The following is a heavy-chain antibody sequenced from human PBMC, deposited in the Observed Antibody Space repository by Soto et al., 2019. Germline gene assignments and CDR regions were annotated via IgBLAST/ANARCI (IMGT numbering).Heavy chain of an antibody. D-gene: IGHD6-6*01. J-gene: IGHJ6*03. V-gene: IGHV4-34*01. Sequence: SETLSLTCAVYGGSFSGYYWSWIRQPPGKGLEWIGEINHSGSTNYNPSLKSRVTISVDTSKNQLSLKLSSMTAADTAVYYCARFSSSSYYYYCMDVWGKGTTVTVSS. CDR3: ARFSSSSYYYYCMDV. CDR2: INHSGST. CDR1: GGSFSGYY.